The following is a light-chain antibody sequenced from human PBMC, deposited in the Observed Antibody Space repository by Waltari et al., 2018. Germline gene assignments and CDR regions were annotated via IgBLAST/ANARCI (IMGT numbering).Light chain of an antibody. CDR3: QTWGTGIRV. J-gene: IGLJ2*01. Sequence: QLVLTQSPSASASLGASVKLTCTLSSGHSIYAIAWHQQQPEKGPPYLMKLNADGSHSKGDGVPDRFSGSGSGAERYLTISSLQSEDDSDYSCQTWGTGIRVVGGGTKLTAL. CDR2: LNADGSH. CDR1: SGHSIYA. V-gene: IGLV4-69*01.